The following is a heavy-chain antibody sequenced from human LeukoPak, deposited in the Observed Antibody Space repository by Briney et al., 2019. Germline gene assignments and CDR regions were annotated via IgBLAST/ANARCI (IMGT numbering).Heavy chain of an antibody. D-gene: IGHD1-26*01. CDR2: INPSGGST. CDR3: ARDPTNYYYMDV. Sequence: ASVKVSCKASGYTFNTYGIMWLRQAPGQGLEWMGIINPSGGSTSYAQKFQGRVTMTRDMSTSTVYMELSSLRSEDTAVYYCARDPTNYYYMDVWGKGTTVTVSS. V-gene: IGHV1-46*02. J-gene: IGHJ6*03. CDR1: GYTFNTYG.